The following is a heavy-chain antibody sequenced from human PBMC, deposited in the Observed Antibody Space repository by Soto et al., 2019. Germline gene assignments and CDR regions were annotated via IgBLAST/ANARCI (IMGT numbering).Heavy chain of an antibody. Sequence: TGGSLRLSCAASGITFSSYWMHWVRQAPGKGLVWVSRIKSDGSSTSYADSVKGRFTISRDNAKNSLYLQMNSLRAEDTAVYYCARSSGGSGKLWNYYGMDVWGQGTTVTVSS. D-gene: IGHD3-10*01. J-gene: IGHJ6*02. CDR3: ARSSGGSGKLWNYYGMDV. CDR2: IKSDGSST. CDR1: GITFSSYW. V-gene: IGHV3-74*01.